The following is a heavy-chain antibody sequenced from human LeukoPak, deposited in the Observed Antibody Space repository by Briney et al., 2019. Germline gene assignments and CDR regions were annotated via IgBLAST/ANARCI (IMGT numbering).Heavy chain of an antibody. Sequence: GGSLRLSCTASGFAFGDYAMSWVRQAPGKGLEWVSAISGSGGSTYYADSVKGRFTISRDNSKNTLYLQMNSLRAEDTAVYYCARYSSTWDEDYWGQGTLVTVSS. CDR2: ISGSGGST. CDR1: GFAFGDYA. V-gene: IGHV3-23*01. D-gene: IGHD6-13*01. J-gene: IGHJ4*02. CDR3: ARYSSTWDEDY.